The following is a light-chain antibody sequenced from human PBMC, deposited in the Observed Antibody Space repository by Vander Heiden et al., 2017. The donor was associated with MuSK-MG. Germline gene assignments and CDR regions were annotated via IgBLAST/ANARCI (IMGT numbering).Light chain of an antibody. Sequence: EVVLTPSPRTLSSSPGETASLSCRASQHVGDCLAWYKQKPGQAQRLLMSGASKRATDIPGRFSGSGSGTDFTLTIRNRDSEDFALYFCQQCDSRPLSFGGGTNV. J-gene: IGKJ4*01. CDR1: QHVGDC. CDR2: GAS. CDR3: QQCDSRPLS. V-gene: IGKV3-11*01.